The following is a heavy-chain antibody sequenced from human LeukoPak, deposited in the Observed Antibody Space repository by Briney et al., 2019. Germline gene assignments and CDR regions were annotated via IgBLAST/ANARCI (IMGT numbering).Heavy chain of an antibody. CDR2: ISSSGSTI. CDR3: ARGPTYYYDSSGYPY. J-gene: IGHJ4*02. CDR1: GFTFSSYE. V-gene: IGHV3-48*03. Sequence: AGGSLRLSCAASGFTFSSYEMNWVRQAPGKGLEWVSYISSSGSTIYYADSVEGRFTISRDNAKNSLYLQMNSLRAEDTAVYYCARGPTYYYDSSGYPYWGQGTLVTVSS. D-gene: IGHD3-22*01.